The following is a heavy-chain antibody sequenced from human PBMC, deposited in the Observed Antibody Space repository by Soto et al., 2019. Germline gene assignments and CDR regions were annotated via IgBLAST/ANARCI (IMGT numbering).Heavy chain of an antibody. CDR2: IHPSGGGS. Sequence: GGSVKVSCKASGYPFNTYCLHWVRQAPGQGLGWMGMIHPSGGGSTYAQKFLGRVTMTMDSSTSTVFMELTSLGSADTAVYYCARGGHIAVVTDSFDSWGQGTLVTVSS. CDR3: ARGGHIAVVTDSFDS. D-gene: IGHD2-21*02. V-gene: IGHV1-46*02. J-gene: IGHJ4*02. CDR1: GYPFNTYC.